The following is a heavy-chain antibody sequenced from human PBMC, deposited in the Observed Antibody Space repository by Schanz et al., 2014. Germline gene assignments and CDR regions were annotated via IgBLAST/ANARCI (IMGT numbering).Heavy chain of an antibody. CDR2: ISSGGRNI. CDR3: ARPSDSSWYMDV. J-gene: IGHJ6*03. D-gene: IGHD2-21*02. CDR1: GFTFSDAW. V-gene: IGHV3-11*04. Sequence: QVQLVESGGGVVQPGRSLRLSCAASGFTFSDAWMTWVRQAPGKGLEWVSSISSGGRNISLADSVKGRFTSSRDNAKNSLYLQMNSLRAEDTAVYYCARPSDSSWYMDVWGQGTTVTVSS.